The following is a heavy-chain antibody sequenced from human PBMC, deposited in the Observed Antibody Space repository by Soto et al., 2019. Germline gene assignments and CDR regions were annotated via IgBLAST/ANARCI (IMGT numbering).Heavy chain of an antibody. CDR1: GGSISSGGYS. CDR2: IYHSGST. V-gene: IGHV4-30-2*01. D-gene: IGHD3-10*01. Sequence: SEPLSLPGAVSGGSISSGGYSWSWIRQPPGKGLEWIGYIYHSGSTYYNPSLKSRVTISVDRSKNQFSLKLSSVTAADTAVYYCARGYGSGSYYYGMDVWGQGTTVTF. CDR3: ARGYGSGSYYYGMDV. J-gene: IGHJ6*02.